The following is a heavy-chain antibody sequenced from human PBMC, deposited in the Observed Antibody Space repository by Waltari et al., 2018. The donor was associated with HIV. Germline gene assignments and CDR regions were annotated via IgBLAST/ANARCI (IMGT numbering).Heavy chain of an antibody. CDR3: ARRGEAGRYYYYQYMDV. J-gene: IGHJ6*03. CDR1: GYSFPSYW. CDR2: IFPGDSVT. Sequence: EVQLVQSGAEVKQPGESLRISCKGSGYSFPSYWIGWVRQMPGKGLDWMGFIFPGDSVTIYSPSFQGQVTISADKSSNSVFLEWGSVKASDTAIYYFARRGEAGRYYYYQYMDVWGKGTAVTVSS. D-gene: IGHD3-10*01. V-gene: IGHV5-51*01.